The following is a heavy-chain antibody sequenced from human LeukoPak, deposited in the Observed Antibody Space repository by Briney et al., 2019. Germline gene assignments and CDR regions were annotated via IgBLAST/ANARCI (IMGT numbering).Heavy chain of an antibody. CDR1: GFTFSSYA. J-gene: IGHJ4*02. Sequence: PGGSLRLSCAASGFTFSSYAMGWVRQAPGKGLEWVAAISGSGGSTYYADSVKGRFTISRDNSKNTLYLQMNSLRAEDTAVYYCAKDDSVDWLLLDYWGQGTLVTVSS. D-gene: IGHD3-9*01. CDR3: AKDDSVDWLLLDY. V-gene: IGHV3-23*01. CDR2: ISGSGGST.